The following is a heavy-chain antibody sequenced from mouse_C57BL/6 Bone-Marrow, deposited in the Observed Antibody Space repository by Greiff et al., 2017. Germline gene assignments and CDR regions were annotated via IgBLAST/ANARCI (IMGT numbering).Heavy chain of an antibody. Sequence: QLPGAELVKPGASVKLSCKASGYTFTSYWMHWVKQRPGRGLEWIGRIDPNSGGTKYNEKFKSKATLTVDKPSSTAYMQLSSLTSEDSAVYYCARRGSPYAMDYWGQGTSVTVAS. CDR2: IDPNSGGT. J-gene: IGHJ4*01. CDR3: ARRGSPYAMDY. D-gene: IGHD6-1*01. CDR1: GYTFTSYW. V-gene: IGHV1-72*01.